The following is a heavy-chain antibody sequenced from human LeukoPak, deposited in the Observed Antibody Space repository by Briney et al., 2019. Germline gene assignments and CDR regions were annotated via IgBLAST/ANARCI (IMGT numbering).Heavy chain of an antibody. Sequence: PGGSLRLXCAASGFTFSSYAMSWVRQAPGKGLEWVSAISGSGGSTYYADSVKGRFTISRDNSKNTLYLQMNSLRAEDTAVYYCAKVPHYYYDSSGYYWGGQGTLVTVSS. CDR2: ISGSGGST. CDR3: AKVPHYYYDSSGYYW. CDR1: GFTFSSYA. D-gene: IGHD3-22*01. V-gene: IGHV3-23*01. J-gene: IGHJ4*02.